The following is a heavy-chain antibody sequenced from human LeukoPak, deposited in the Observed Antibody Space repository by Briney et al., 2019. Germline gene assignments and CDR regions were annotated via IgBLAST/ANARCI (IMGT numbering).Heavy chain of an antibody. D-gene: IGHD4-17*01. V-gene: IGHV3-48*04. J-gene: IGHJ4*02. CDR3: ARVDYGDYAGEDY. CDR1: GFTFSSYS. CDR2: ISSSSSTI. Sequence: GGSLRLSCAASGFTFSSYSMNWVRQAPGKGLEWVSYISSSSSTIYYADSVKGRFTISRDNAKNSLYLQMNSLRAEDTAVYYCARVDYGDYAGEDYWGQGTLVTVSS.